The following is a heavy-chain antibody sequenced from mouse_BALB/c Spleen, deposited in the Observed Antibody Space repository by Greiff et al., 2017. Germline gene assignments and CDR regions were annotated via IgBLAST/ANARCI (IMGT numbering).Heavy chain of an antibody. Sequence: VQLVESGGGLVKPGGSLKLSCAASGFTFSSYAMSWVRQTPEKRLEWVASISSGGSTYYPDSVKGRFTISRDNARNILYLQMSSLRSEDTAMYYCARNYGSSYWYFDVWGAGTTVTVSS. CDR2: ISSGGST. CDR3: ARNYGSSYWYFDV. D-gene: IGHD1-1*01. V-gene: IGHV5-6-5*01. CDR1: GFTFSSYA. J-gene: IGHJ1*01.